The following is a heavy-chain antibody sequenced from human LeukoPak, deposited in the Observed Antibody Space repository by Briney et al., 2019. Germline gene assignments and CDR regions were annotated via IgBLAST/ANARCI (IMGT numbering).Heavy chain of an antibody. D-gene: IGHD3-10*01. V-gene: IGHV4-59*01. CDR3: ARVSLYYCGSGSFRAFDI. CDR1: GGSISSYY. J-gene: IGHJ3*02. Sequence: SETLSLTCTVSGGSISSYYWSWIRQPPGKGLEWIGYIYYSGSTNYNPSLKSRVTISVDTSKNQFSLKLSSVTAADTAVYYCARVSLYYCGSGSFRAFDIWGQGTMVTVST. CDR2: IYYSGST.